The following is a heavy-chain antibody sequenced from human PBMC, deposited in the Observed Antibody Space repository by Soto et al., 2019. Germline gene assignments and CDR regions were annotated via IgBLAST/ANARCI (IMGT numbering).Heavy chain of an antibody. CDR3: ARGSSGENRFDY. CDR2: IYPSDSDT. CDR1: GYSFTTNW. Sequence: GESLKISCKASGYSFTTNWIGWVRQMPGKGLEWMGIIYPSDSDTKYSPSFQGHVTISADKSISTAYLQWSSLKASDTAMYYCARGSSGENRFDYWGQGTLVTVSS. V-gene: IGHV5-51*01. D-gene: IGHD6-19*01. J-gene: IGHJ4*02.